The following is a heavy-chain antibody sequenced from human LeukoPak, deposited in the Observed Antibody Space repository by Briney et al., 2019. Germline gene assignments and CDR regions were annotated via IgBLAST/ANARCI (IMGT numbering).Heavy chain of an antibody. CDR3: ARHSRYSSGWFSPEYFPY. V-gene: IGHV4-39*01. CDR1: GGSISSSIYY. CDR2: IYYGGNT. D-gene: IGHD6-19*01. Sequence: SETLSLTCTVSGGSISSSIYYWGWIRQPPGKGLEWIGSIYYGGNTYCNPSLKSRLTISVDTSQNQFSLKLSSVTAADTAVYYCARHSRYSSGWFSPEYFPYCGQGTLVTVSS. J-gene: IGHJ1*01.